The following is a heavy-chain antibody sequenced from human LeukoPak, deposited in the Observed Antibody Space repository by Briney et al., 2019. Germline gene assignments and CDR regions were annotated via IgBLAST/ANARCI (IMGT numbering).Heavy chain of an antibody. CDR3: ARHEVMYYDDSSGYPHDAFDI. D-gene: IGHD3-22*01. J-gene: IGHJ3*02. CDR1: GYSFTSYW. Sequence: GESLKISCKGSGYSFTSYWIDWVRQMPGKGLEWMGIINSDNSDTRYSPNFQGKVTISADKSISTAYLHWSSLKAYDTAIYYCARHEVMYYDDSSGYPHDAFDIWGQGTMVTVSS. V-gene: IGHV5-51*01. CDR2: INSDNSDT.